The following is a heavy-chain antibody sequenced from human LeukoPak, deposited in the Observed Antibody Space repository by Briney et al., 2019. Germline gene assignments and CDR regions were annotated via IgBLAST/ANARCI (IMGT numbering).Heavy chain of an antibody. J-gene: IGHJ5*02. CDR3: PSHSSGWYGRFDP. Sequence: SVKVSCKASGGTFSSYAISWVRQAPGQGLEWMGGIIPIFGTANYAQKFQGRVTITTAESTSTAYMELSSLRSEDTAVYYCPSHSSGWYGRFDPWGQGTLVTVSS. CDR2: IIPIFGTA. CDR1: GGTFSSYA. D-gene: IGHD6-19*01. V-gene: IGHV1-69*05.